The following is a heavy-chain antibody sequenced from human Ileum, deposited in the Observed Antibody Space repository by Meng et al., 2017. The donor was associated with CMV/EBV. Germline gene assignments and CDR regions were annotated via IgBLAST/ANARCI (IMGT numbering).Heavy chain of an antibody. CDR3: ASDREYQMSGGFDY. D-gene: IGHD2-2*01. J-gene: IGHJ4*02. V-gene: IGHV3-53*01. Sequence: GESLKISCVVSGFSVSRDYMTWVRQAPGKGLEWLSIIYNDYSGASTYYADSVKGRFTISRDSSKNTLYLQMYSLRVEDTAVYYCASDREYQMSGGFDYWGQGTQVTVSS. CDR1: GFSVSRDY. CDR2: IYNDYSGAST.